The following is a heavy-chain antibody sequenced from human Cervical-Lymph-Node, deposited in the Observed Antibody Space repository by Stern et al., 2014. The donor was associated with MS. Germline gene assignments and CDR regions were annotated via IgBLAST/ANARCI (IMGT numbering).Heavy chain of an antibody. V-gene: IGHV3-23*04. CDR1: GFTFSSYA. D-gene: IGHD3-3*01. CDR3: AKDRVSWSGTRSLDS. Sequence: VQLVESGGGSVQPGGSLRLSCEASGFTFSSYAMSWVRQAPGRGLEWVSTFRTSGGTSYADSVKGRFTISRDNSKNTLYLQMNSLRAEDTAVYYCAKDRVSWSGTRSLDSWGQGTLVTVSS. J-gene: IGHJ4*02. CDR2: FRTSGGT.